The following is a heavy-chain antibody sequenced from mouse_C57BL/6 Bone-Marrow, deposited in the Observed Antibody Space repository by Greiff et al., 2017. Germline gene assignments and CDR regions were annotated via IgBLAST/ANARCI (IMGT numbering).Heavy chain of an antibody. CDR3: ARGARVVARGY. Sequence: EVQLQQSGPELVKPGASVKMSCKASGYTFTDYNMHWVKQSPGQSLEWIGYINPNNGGTSYNQKFKGKATLTVHTSSSTAYMELRSLTSEESAVYYCARGARVVARGYWGQGTTLTVSS. V-gene: IGHV1-22*01. J-gene: IGHJ2*01. CDR2: INPNNGGT. D-gene: IGHD1-1*01. CDR1: GYTFTDYN.